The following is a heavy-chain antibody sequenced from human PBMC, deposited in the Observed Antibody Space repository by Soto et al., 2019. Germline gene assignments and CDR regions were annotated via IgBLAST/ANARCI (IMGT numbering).Heavy chain of an antibody. V-gene: IGHV3-33*01. J-gene: IGHJ6*02. CDR3: ARDSYGMDV. CDR1: GFTFSSYG. CDR2: IWYDGSNK. Sequence: QVQLVESGGGVVQPGRSLRLSCAASGFTFSSYGMHWVRRAPGKGLEWVAVIWYDGSNKYYADSVKGRFTISRDNSKNTLYLQMNSLRAEDTAVYYCARDSYGMDVWGQGTTVTVSS.